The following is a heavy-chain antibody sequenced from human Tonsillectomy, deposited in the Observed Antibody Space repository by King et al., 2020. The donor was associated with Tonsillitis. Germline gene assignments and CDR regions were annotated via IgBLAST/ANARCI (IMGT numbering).Heavy chain of an antibody. CDR3: ARVKKYYYDSSGYPLDTFDI. D-gene: IGHD3-22*01. J-gene: IGHJ3*02. CDR2: IGSRGGYI. Sequence: VQLVESGGGLVKPGGSLRLSCAASEFIFSTYTMNWVRQAPGKGLEWVSSIGSRGGYIYYADSVKGRFTITRDNAEKSLYLQMNRLRAEDTAVYYCARVKKYYYDSSGYPLDTFDIWGQGTMVTVSS. CDR1: EFIFSTYT. V-gene: IGHV3-21*01.